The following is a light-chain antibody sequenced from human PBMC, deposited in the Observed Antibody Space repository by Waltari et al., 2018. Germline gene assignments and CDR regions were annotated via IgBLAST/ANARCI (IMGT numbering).Light chain of an antibody. CDR1: SSKIGADYD. Sequence: QSVLTQPPSVSGAPGQRVTISCTGSSSKIGADYDVNWYQQLPGTAPKLLLFGNKNRPSGVPDRFSGSKSGTSASLAITGLQPEDEADYYCQSSDSSLSAHVLFGTGTKLTVL. CDR3: QSSDSSLSAHVL. CDR2: GNK. V-gene: IGLV1-40*01. J-gene: IGLJ2*01.